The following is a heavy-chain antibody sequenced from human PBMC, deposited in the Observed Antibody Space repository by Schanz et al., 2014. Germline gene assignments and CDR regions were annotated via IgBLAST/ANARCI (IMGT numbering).Heavy chain of an antibody. V-gene: IGHV3-23*01. CDR3: ARKVVATIGGYYDN. J-gene: IGHJ4*02. CDR2: ISGRDGST. Sequence: EVQLLESGGGLIQPVGSLRLSCAASGFTFSRYAMTCVRLAPGMGLEWVSAISGRDGSTYYADSVRGRFTISRDNSKNTLYLQMNSLRAEDTAVYYCARKVVATIGGYYDNWGQGTLVIVSS. CDR1: GFTFSRYA. D-gene: IGHD5-12*01.